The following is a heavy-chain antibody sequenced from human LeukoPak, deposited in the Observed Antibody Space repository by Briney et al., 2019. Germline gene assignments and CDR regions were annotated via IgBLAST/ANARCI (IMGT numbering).Heavy chain of an antibody. CDR2: IYYSGST. CDR1: GGSISSYY. J-gene: IGHJ4*02. V-gene: IGHV4-59*01. CDR3: ARGGYFDY. Sequence: SETLSLACTVSGGSISSYYWSWIRQPPGKGLEWIGYIYYSGSTNYNPSLKSRVTISVDTSKNQFSLKLSSVTAADTAVYYCARGGYFDYWGQGTLVTVSS.